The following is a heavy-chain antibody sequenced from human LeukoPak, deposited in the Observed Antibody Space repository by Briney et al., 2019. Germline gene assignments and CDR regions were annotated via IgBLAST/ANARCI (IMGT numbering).Heavy chain of an antibody. V-gene: IGHV4-61*02. J-gene: IGHJ5*02. CDR3: ARDGYDILTGYYNWFDP. Sequence: SETLSLTCTVSGDSISSGTYYWSWIRQPAGKGLEWIGRIYTSGSTNYNPSLKSRVTMSVDTSKNQFSLKLSSVTAADTAVYYCARDGYDILTGYYNWFDPWGQGTLVTVSS. CDR1: GDSISSGTYY. CDR2: IYTSGST. D-gene: IGHD3-9*01.